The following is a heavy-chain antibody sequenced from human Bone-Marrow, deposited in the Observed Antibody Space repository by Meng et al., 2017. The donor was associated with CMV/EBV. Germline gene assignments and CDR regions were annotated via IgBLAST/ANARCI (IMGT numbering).Heavy chain of an antibody. Sequence: GGSLRLSCAASGFTFSSYSMNWVRQAPGKGLEWVSSISSSSSYIYYADSVKGRFTISRDNAKNSPYLQMNSLRAEDTAVYYCARDPGIAAADAFDIWVQGTMVTVS. J-gene: IGHJ3*02. CDR3: ARDPGIAAADAFDI. CDR1: GFTFSSYS. V-gene: IGHV3-21*01. CDR2: ISSSSSYI. D-gene: IGHD6-13*01.